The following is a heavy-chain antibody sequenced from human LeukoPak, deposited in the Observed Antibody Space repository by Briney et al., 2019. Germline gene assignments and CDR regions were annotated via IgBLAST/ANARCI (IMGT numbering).Heavy chain of an antibody. Sequence: ASVKVSCKASGYTFTGYYMHWVRQAPGQGLEWMGWMNPNSGNTGYAQKFQGRVTMTRNTSISTAYMELSSLRSEDTAVYYCARESVSSIAARYYYYYGMDVWGQGTTVTVSS. J-gene: IGHJ6*02. D-gene: IGHD6-6*01. CDR3: ARESVSSIAARYYYYYGMDV. CDR1: GYTFTGYY. CDR2: MNPNSGNT. V-gene: IGHV1-8*02.